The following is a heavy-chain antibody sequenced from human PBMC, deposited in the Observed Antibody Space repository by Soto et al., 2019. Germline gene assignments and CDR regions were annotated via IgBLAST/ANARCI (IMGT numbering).Heavy chain of an antibody. Sequence: QVQLVESGGGVVQPGRSLRLSCAASGFMFSNHGMHWVRQAPGKGLEWVAVIWSDGNNRYYADSVKGRFTISRDNSKNTVDRQMNSLRAEDTAVYYCVRGDNWNDEASDYWGQGTLVTVSS. CDR3: VRGDNWNDEASDY. D-gene: IGHD1-1*01. CDR2: IWSDGNNR. V-gene: IGHV3-33*01. J-gene: IGHJ4*02. CDR1: GFMFSNHG.